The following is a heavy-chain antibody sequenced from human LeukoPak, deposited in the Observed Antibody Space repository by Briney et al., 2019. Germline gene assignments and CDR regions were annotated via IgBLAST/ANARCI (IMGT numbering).Heavy chain of an antibody. J-gene: IGHJ4*02. CDR2: IYYSGST. V-gene: IGHV4-31*03. CDR3: AREVAANYFDY. Sequence: SETLSLTCTVSGGSISSGGYYWSWIRQHPGKGLEWIGHIYYSGSTYYNPSLKSRVTISVDTSKNQFSLKLSSVTAADTAVYYCAREVAANYFDYWGQGTLVTVSS. D-gene: IGHD2-15*01. CDR1: GGSISSGGYY.